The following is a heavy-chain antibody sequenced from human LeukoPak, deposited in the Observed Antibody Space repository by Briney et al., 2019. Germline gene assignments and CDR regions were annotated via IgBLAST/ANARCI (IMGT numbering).Heavy chain of an antibody. CDR1: GFTFSDNY. Sequence: GGSLRLSCAASGFTFSDNYMSWIRPAPGKGLEWVSYISSSGSIYYADSVKGRFTISRDNAKNSLYLQMNSLRAEDTALYYCAKDMTVVVTAIDYWGQGTLVTVSS. CDR3: AKDMTVVVTAIDY. J-gene: IGHJ4*02. V-gene: IGHV3-11*01. CDR2: ISSSGSI. D-gene: IGHD2-21*02.